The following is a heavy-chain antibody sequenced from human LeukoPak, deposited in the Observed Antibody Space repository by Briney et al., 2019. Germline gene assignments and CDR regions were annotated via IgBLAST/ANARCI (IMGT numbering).Heavy chain of an antibody. D-gene: IGHD2-2*01. V-gene: IGHV1-46*01. Sequence: ASVKVSCKASGYTFTSYYMHWVRQAPGQGLEWVGIINPSGGSTSYAQKFQGRVTMTRDTSTSTVYMELSSLRSEDTAVCYCARDPPQYCSSTSCYRTGFDYWGQGTLVTVSS. CDR1: GYTFTSYY. CDR2: INPSGGST. CDR3: ARDPPQYCSSTSCYRTGFDY. J-gene: IGHJ4*02.